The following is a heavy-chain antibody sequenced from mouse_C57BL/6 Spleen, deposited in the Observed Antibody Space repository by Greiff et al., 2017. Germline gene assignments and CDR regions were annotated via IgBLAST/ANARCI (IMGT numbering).Heavy chain of an antibody. CDR1: GFTFSNYW. D-gene: IGHD1-1*01. CDR2: IRLKSDNYAT. Sequence: DVKLQESGGGLVQPGGSMKLSCVASGFTFSNYWMNWVRQSPEKGLEWVAQIRLKSDNYATHYAESVKGRFTISRDDSKSSVYLQMNNLRAEDTGIYYCTGGYGSSYDYAMDYWGQGTSVTVSS. J-gene: IGHJ4*01. V-gene: IGHV6-3*01. CDR3: TGGYGSSYDYAMDY.